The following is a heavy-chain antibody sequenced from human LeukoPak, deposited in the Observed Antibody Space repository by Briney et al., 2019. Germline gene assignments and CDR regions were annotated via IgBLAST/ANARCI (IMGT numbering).Heavy chain of an antibody. J-gene: IGHJ4*02. D-gene: IGHD3-22*01. CDR3: AKDRISYYYDSSGYFLFPDY. V-gene: IGHV3-11*04. CDR1: GFTFSDYY. CDR2: ISNGAGTI. Sequence: PGGSLRLSCATSGFTFSDYYMSWIRQAPGKGLEWVSYISNGAGTIYYADSVKGRFTISRDNAKNSLFLQMNSLRAEDTAVYYCAKDRISYYYDSSGYFLFPDYWGQGTLVTVSS.